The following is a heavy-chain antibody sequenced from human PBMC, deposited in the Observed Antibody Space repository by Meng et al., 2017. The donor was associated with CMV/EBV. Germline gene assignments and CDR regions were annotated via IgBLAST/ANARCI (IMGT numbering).Heavy chain of an antibody. CDR2: LSYDGGKK. J-gene: IGHJ4*02. D-gene: IGHD5-12*01. V-gene: IGHV3-30-3*01. CDR1: QLNLSGLS. CDR3: VRDKNGYSGFDYYFDY. Sequence: SQLNLSGLSMHWLRQAPGKGLEWVAGLSYDGGKKFYADSMKGRFTISRDTSRNTLYLEMNSLRPEDTAVYYCVRDKNGYSGFDYYFDYWGQGTLVTVSS.